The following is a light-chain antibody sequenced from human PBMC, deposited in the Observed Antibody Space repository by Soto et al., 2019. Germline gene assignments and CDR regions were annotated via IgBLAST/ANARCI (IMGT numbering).Light chain of an antibody. CDR2: GAS. V-gene: IGKV3-15*01. J-gene: IGKJ2*01. CDR3: QQYDEWPPSYT. Sequence: EIMMTQSPATLSVSPGERATLSCRASQSVSSNLAWYQQKPGQAPRLLIYGASTRATGIPARISGSGSGKEFTLTISSLQSEDFAVYYCQQYDEWPPSYTFGQGTKVDIK. CDR1: QSVSSN.